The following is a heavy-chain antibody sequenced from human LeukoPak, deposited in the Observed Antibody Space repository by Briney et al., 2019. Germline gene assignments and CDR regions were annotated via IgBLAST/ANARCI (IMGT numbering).Heavy chain of an antibody. CDR2: IYYSGST. J-gene: IGHJ5*02. CDR3: ATLSYSGTENWFDP. D-gene: IGHD1-26*01. CDR1: GGSISSGGYY. Sequence: SQTLSLTCTVSGGSISSGGYYWSWIRQHPGQGLEWIGYIYYSGSTYYNPSLKSRVTISVDTSKNQFSLKLSSVTAADTAVYYCATLSYSGTENWFDPWGQGTLVTVSS. V-gene: IGHV4-31*03.